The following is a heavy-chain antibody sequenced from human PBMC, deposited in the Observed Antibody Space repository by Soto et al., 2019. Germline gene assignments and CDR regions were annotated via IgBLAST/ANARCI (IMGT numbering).Heavy chain of an antibody. J-gene: IGHJ5*02. V-gene: IGHV3-23*01. Sequence: EVQLLESGGGLVQPGGSLRLSCAASGFTFDNYAMTWVRQAPGQGLEWVSAISGSGRSTYYADSVRGRFTISRDNSKNTLSLQMNSLRAEYTAQYYCAKRGRGNSESWGQGTLVTVSS. D-gene: IGHD2-21*01. CDR3: AKRGRGNSES. CDR1: GFTFDNYA. CDR2: ISGSGRST.